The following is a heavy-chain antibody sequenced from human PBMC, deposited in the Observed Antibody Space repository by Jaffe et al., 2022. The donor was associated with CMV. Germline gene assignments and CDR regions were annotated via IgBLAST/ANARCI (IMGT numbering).Heavy chain of an antibody. CDR1: GFTFTSSA. CDR3: AAASIEMATIWLDY. J-gene: IGHJ4*02. CDR2: IVVGSGNT. D-gene: IGHD5-12*01. Sequence: QMQLVQSGPEVKKPGTSVKVSCKASGFTFTSSAVQWVRQARGQRLEWIGWIVVGSGNTNYAQKFQERVTITRDMSTSTAYMELSSLRSEDTAVYYCAAASIEMATIWLDYWGQGTLVTVSS. V-gene: IGHV1-58*01.